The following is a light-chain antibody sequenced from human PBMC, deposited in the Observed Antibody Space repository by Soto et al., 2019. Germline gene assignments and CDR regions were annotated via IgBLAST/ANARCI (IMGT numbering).Light chain of an antibody. V-gene: IGKV1-6*01. CDR1: QGIRND. CDR3: QQYNNWPRT. Sequence: AIQMTQSPSSLSASVGDRVTITCRASQGIRNDLGWYQQKPGKAPKLLIYKASTLKSGVPSRFSGSGSGTEFTLTISSLQSEDFAVYYCQQYNNWPRTFGQGTKVDIK. CDR2: KAS. J-gene: IGKJ1*01.